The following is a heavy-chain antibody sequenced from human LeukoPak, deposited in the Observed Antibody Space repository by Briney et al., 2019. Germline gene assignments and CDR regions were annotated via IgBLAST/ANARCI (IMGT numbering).Heavy chain of an antibody. D-gene: IGHD2-2*01. Sequence: KPSETLSLTCTVSGGSISSGDYYWSWIRQPPGKGLEWIGYIYYSGSTYYNPSLKSRVTISVDTSKNQFSLKLSSVTAADTAVYYCARGLYCSSTSCFYDYWGQGTLVTVSS. J-gene: IGHJ4*02. CDR1: GGSISSGDYY. CDR3: ARGLYCSSTSCFYDY. V-gene: IGHV4-30-4*01. CDR2: IYYSGST.